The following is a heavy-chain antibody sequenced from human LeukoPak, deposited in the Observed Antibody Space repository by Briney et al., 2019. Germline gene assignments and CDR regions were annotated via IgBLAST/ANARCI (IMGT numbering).Heavy chain of an antibody. CDR2: INHSGST. CDR1: GGSFSGYY. J-gene: IGHJ4*02. D-gene: IGHD6-19*01. Sequence: SSETLSLTCAVYGGSFSGYYWSWIRQPPGKGLEWIGEINHSGSTNYNASLKSRVTISVDASKNQFSLRLSSVTAADTAVYYCARRPFGSGWTPEVYFDYWGQGTLVTVSS. V-gene: IGHV4-34*01. CDR3: ARRPFGSGWTPEVYFDY.